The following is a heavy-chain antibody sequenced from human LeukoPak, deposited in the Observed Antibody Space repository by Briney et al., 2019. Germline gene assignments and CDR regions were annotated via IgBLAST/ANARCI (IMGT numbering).Heavy chain of an antibody. J-gene: IGHJ4*02. CDR3: ARDSCSSTSCRRKFDN. V-gene: IGHV4-39*07. Sequence: PSETLSLTCTGSGGSITSSNYFWGWIRQSPGKGLEWIGSIYYSGSTYYNPSLKSRVTISVETSKIQFSLKLSSVTAADSAVYYCARDSCSSTSCRRKFDNWGQGTLVTVSS. CDR1: GGSITSSNYF. D-gene: IGHD2-2*01. CDR2: IYYSGST.